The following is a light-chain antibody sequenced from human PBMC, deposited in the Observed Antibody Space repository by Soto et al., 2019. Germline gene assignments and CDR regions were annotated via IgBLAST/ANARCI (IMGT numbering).Light chain of an antibody. CDR2: EDN. V-gene: IGLV6-57*04. J-gene: IGLJ2*01. Sequence: NFMLTQPHSVSESPGKTVTISCTRSSGSIASNYVQWYQQRPGSAPTTVIYEDNQRPSGVPGRFSGSIDSSSNSASLTISGLKTEDEADYYCQSYDSSNGVVFGGGTKVTVL. CDR1: SGSIASNY. CDR3: QSYDSSNGVV.